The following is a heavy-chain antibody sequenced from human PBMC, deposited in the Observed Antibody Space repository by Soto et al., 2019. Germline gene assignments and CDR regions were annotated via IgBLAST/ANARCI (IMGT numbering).Heavy chain of an antibody. J-gene: IGHJ3*02. CDR1: GFSLSTSGVG. CDR3: AHRPLTPLYDSSGYAFDI. CDR2: IYWNDDK. D-gene: IGHD3-22*01. Sequence: SGPTLVNPTQTLTLTCTFSGFSLSTSGVGVGWIRQPPGKALEWLALIYWNDDKRYSPSLKSRLTITKATSKNQVVLTMTNMDPVDTATYYCAHRPLTPLYDSSGYAFDIWGQGTMVTVSS. V-gene: IGHV2-5*01.